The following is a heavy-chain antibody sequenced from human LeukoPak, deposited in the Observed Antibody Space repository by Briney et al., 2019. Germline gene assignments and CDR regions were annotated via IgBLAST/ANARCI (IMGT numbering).Heavy chain of an antibody. D-gene: IGHD3-3*01. Sequence: GGSLRLSCAASAFTFRNYGMHWVRQAPGTGLEWVAVIWYDGSNEKYADSVKGQFTISRDNSQNTLYLQMNSLRAEDTAVYYCAREGIQFLEWPDTKAPYGMDVWGQGTTVTVSS. J-gene: IGHJ6*02. CDR2: IWYDGSNE. CDR1: AFTFRNYG. CDR3: AREGIQFLEWPDTKAPYGMDV. V-gene: IGHV3-33*01.